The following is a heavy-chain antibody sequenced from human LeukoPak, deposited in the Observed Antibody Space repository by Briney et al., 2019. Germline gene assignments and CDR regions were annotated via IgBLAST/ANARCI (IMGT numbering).Heavy chain of an antibody. CDR2: ISSSSSTI. D-gene: IGHD3-3*01. V-gene: IGHV3-48*04. J-gene: IGHJ3*02. CDR1: GFTFSSYS. Sequence: GGSLRLSCAASGFTFSSYSMNWVRQAPGKGLEWVSYISSSSSTIYYADSVKGRFTISRDDAKNSLYLQMNSLRAEDTAVYYCARENYDFWSGPRAFDIWGQGTMVTVSS. CDR3: ARENYDFWSGPRAFDI.